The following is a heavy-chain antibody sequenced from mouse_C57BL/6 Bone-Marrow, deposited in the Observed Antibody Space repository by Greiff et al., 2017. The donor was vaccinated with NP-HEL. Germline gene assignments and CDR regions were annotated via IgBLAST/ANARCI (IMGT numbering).Heavy chain of an antibody. CDR3: TTYYGYDLFAY. CDR2: IDPENGDT. CDR1: GFNIKDDY. J-gene: IGHJ3*01. V-gene: IGHV14-4*01. D-gene: IGHD2-2*01. Sequence: EVQLQQSGAELVRPGASVKLSCTASGFNIKDDYMHWVKQRPEQGLEWIGWIDPENGDTEYASKFQGKATITAATSSNTAYLQLSSLTSEDTAVYYCTTYYGYDLFAYWGQGTLVTVSA.